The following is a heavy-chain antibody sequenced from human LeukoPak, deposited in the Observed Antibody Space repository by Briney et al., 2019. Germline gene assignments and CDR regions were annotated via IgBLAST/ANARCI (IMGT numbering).Heavy chain of an antibody. CDR1: GFTFSSYW. CDR2: IKEDGSEK. CDR3: ARDRFGGMDV. J-gene: IGHJ6*04. D-gene: IGHD4-23*01. Sequence: GGSLRLSCAASGFTFSSYWMSWVRQAPGKGLEWVANIKEDGSEKYYVDSVKGRFSISRDDAKNSLHLQMNSLRAEGTAVYYCARDRFGGMDVWGKGTSVTVSS. V-gene: IGHV3-7*01.